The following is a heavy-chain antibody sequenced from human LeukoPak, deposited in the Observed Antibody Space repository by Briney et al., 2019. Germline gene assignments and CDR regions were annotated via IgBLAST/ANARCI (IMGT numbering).Heavy chain of an antibody. V-gene: IGHV3-21*01. CDR3: ATEAIGRHYDY. J-gene: IGHJ4*02. Sequence: GGSLRLSCAASGFTFSSCGFNWVRQAPGQGLEWVSSIGPTGTDRYYADSVRGRFTISRDNAKNSMYLQMDSLRDEDTAVYYCATEAIGRHYDYWGQGTLLTVSS. CDR1: GFTFSSCG. CDR2: IGPTGTDR.